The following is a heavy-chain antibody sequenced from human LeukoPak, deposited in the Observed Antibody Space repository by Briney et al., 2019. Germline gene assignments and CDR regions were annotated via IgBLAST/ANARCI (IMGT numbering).Heavy chain of an antibody. D-gene: IGHD6-19*01. J-gene: IGHJ4*02. V-gene: IGHV3-48*03. CDR3: ASGSDWIIEY. Sequence: QPGGSLRLSCAASGFTFSSYEMNWVRQAPGKGLEWVSYISSSGSTIYYADSVKGRFTISRDNAKNSLYLQMNSLRAEDTAVYYCASGSDWIIEYWGQGTLVTVSS. CDR2: ISSSGSTI. CDR1: GFTFSSYE.